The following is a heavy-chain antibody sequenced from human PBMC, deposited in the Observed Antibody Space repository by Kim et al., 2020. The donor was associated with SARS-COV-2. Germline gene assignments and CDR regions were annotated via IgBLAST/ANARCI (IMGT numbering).Heavy chain of an antibody. V-gene: IGHV3-11*05. J-gene: IGHJ6*02. Sequence: GGSLRLSCAASGFTFSDYYMSWIRQAPGKGLEWVSYISSSSSYTNYADSVKGRFTISRDNAKNSLYLQMNSLRAEDTAVYYCARDGRGSLPLDYYYYGMDVWGQGTTVTVSS. CDR1: GFTFSDYY. CDR3: ARDGRGSLPLDYYYYGMDV. CDR2: ISSSSSYT. D-gene: IGHD1-26*01.